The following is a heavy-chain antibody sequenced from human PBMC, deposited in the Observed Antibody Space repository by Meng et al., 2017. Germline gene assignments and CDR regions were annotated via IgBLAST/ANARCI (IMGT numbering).Heavy chain of an antibody. CDR1: GGSFSGYY. Sequence: SETLSLTCAVYGGSFSGYYWSWIRQPPGKGLEWFGEINHSGSTNYNPSLKSRVTISVDTSKNQFSLKLSSVTAADTAVYYCARGGGYITMVRGVIITADYFDYWGQGTLVTVSS. V-gene: IGHV4-34*01. J-gene: IGHJ4*02. CDR3: ARGGGYITMVRGVIITADYFDY. CDR2: INHSGST. D-gene: IGHD3-10*01.